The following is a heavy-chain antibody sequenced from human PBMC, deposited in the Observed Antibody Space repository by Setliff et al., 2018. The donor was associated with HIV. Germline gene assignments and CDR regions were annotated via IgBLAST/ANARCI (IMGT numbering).Heavy chain of an antibody. D-gene: IGHD3-22*01. Sequence: SETLSLTCTVSGGSISSGSYYWSWIRQPAGKGLEWIGRIFSSGSTSYNPSLKSRVTMSVDTSKNQFSLRLSSVTAAYTAVYYCARDPVITMMVGPRFYFDYWGQGILVTVSS. CDR3: ARDPVITMMVGPRFYFDY. V-gene: IGHV4-61*02. CDR2: IFSSGST. CDR1: GGSISSGSYY. J-gene: IGHJ4*02.